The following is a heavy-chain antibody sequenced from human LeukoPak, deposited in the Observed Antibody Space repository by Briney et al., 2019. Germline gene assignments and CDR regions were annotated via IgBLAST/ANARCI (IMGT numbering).Heavy chain of an antibody. V-gene: IGHV6-1*01. J-gene: IGHJ3*01. CDR2: TYYRSRWFN. Sequence: SQTLSLTCAISGDSVSINSDVWNWIRQSPSRGLEWLGRTYYRSRWFNDYAVSVKGRITINPDTSENQFSLQLNSVTPEDTAVYYCARDADWAYDAFDLWGQGTMVTVSS. D-gene: IGHD3-9*01. CDR1: GDSVSINSDV. CDR3: ARDADWAYDAFDL.